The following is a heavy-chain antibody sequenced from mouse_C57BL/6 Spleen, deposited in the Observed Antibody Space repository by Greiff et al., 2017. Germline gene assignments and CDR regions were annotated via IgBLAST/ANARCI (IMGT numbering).Heavy chain of an antibody. CDR3: ARDRLRSMDY. V-gene: IGHV5-4*01. D-gene: IGHD1-1*01. J-gene: IGHJ4*01. CDR2: ISDGGSYT. Sequence: EVQRVESGGGLVKPGGSLKLSCAASGFTFSSYAMSWVRQTPEKRLEWVATISDGGSYTYYPDNVKGRFTISRDNAKNNLYLQMSHLKSEDTAMYYCARDRLRSMDYWGQGTSVTVSS. CDR1: GFTFSSYA.